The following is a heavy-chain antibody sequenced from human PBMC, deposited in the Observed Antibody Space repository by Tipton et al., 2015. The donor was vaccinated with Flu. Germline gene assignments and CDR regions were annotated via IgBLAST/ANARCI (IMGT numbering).Heavy chain of an antibody. J-gene: IGHJ5*02. Sequence: LRLSCAVSGYAISSGYYWGWIRQPPGKGLEWIGSIYHSGSTDYNPSLKSRVTMSVDTSKNQISLKLSSVTAADTAVYYCAREYREFDTWGQGTLVTVSS. CDR1: GYAISSGYY. D-gene: IGHD1-26*01. CDR3: AREYREFDT. V-gene: IGHV4-38-2*02. CDR2: IYHSGST.